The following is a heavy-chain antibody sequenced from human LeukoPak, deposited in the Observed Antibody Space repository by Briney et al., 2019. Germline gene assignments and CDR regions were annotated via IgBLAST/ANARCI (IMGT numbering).Heavy chain of an antibody. J-gene: IGHJ3*02. CDR3: ATGLSGLSDTFDI. Sequence: PGDSLRLSCAASGFTFGDYGMTWVRQAPGKGPEWVSGIDWNGGRTGYADSVKGRFTISRDNAKNSLYLQMNSLRAEDTALYYCATGLSGLSDTFDIWGQGTMVSVSS. D-gene: IGHD3-3*01. V-gene: IGHV3-20*04. CDR1: GFTFGDYG. CDR2: IDWNGGRT.